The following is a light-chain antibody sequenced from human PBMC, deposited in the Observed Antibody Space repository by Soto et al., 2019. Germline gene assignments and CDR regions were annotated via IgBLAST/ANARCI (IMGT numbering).Light chain of an antibody. Sequence: QSVLAQPASVSGSPEQSITISCTGTSSDVGTYNLVSWYQQHPGKAPKVMIYEGTKRPSGVSDRFSGSKSGNTASLTISGLQAEDEANYYCSSYAGDNIFLFGTGTKVTVL. CDR3: SSYAGDNIFL. CDR1: SSDVGTYNL. CDR2: EGT. V-gene: IGLV2-23*01. J-gene: IGLJ1*01.